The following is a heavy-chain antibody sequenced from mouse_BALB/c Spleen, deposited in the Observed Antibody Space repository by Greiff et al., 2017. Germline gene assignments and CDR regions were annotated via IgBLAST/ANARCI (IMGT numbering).Heavy chain of an antibody. J-gene: IGHJ3*01. CDR2: IRSKSNNYAT. CDR1: GFTFNTYA. D-gene: IGHD2-1*01. CDR3: VRQRDGNFFAY. V-gene: IGHV10-1*02. Sequence: EVQLVESGGGLVQPKGSLKLSCAASGFTFNTYAMNWVRQAPGKGSEWVARIRSKSNNYATYYADSVKDRFTISRDDSQSMLYLQMNNLKTEDTAMYYCVRQRDGNFFAYWGQGTLVTVSA.